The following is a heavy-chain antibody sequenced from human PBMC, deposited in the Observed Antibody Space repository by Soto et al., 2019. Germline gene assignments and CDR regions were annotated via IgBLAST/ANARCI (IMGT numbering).Heavy chain of an antibody. Sequence: SVKVSCKASGRTFSSYAISWVRQAPGQGLEWMGGIIPIFGTANYAQKFQGRVTITADESTSTAYMELSSLRSEDTAVYYCATSRDGYNRDFDYWGQGTLVTVSS. CDR1: GRTFSSYA. CDR2: IIPIFGTA. CDR3: ATSRDGYNRDFDY. D-gene: IGHD5-12*01. V-gene: IGHV1-69*13. J-gene: IGHJ4*02.